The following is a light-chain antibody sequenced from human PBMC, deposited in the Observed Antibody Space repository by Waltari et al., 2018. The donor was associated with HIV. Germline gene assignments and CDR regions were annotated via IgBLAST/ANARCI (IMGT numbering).Light chain of an antibody. CDR2: GNS. J-gene: IGLJ3*02. CDR3: QSYDSSLSAWV. Sequence: QSVLTQPPSVSGAPGQRDTISCTGRSSTLGAGYDVHRYQQLTGTAPKILIYGNSKRPSGVPDRFSGSKSCTSASLAITGLQAGDEADYYCQSYDSSLSAWVFGGGTKLTVL. CDR1: SSTLGAGYD. V-gene: IGLV1-40*01.